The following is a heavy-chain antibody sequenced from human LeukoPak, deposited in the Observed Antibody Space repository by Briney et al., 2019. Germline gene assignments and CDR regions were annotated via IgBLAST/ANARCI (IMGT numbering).Heavy chain of an antibody. CDR1: GFTFSSYE. V-gene: IGHV3-23*01. J-gene: IGHJ4*02. CDR3: AKDNIYYDILTGYYPRPSYFDY. CDR2: ISGSGGST. D-gene: IGHD3-9*01. Sequence: GGSLRLSCAASGFTFSSYEMNWVRQAPGKGLEWVSAISGSGGSTYYADSVKGRFTISRDNSKNTLYLQMNSLRAEDTAVYYCAKDNIYYDILTGYYPRPSYFDYWGQGTLVTVSS.